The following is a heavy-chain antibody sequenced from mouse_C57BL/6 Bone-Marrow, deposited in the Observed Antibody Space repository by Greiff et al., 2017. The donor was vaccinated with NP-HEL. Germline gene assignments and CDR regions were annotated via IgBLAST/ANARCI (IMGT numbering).Heavy chain of an antibody. CDR3: ASGTVYYFDC. CDR2: ISYDGSN. J-gene: IGHJ2*01. CDR1: GYSITSGYY. V-gene: IGHV3-6*01. Sequence: DVHLVESGPGLVKPSQSLSLTCSVTGYSITSGYYWNWIRQFPGNKLEWMGYISYDGSNNYNPSLKNRISITRDTSKNQFFLKLNSVTTEDTATYYCASGTVYYFDCWGKGTTLTVSS. D-gene: IGHD4-1*01.